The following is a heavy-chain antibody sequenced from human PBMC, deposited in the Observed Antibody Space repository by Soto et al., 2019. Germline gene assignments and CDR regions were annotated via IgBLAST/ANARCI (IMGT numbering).Heavy chain of an antibody. CDR1: GGSISSSIYY. J-gene: IGHJ3*02. V-gene: IGHV4-39*01. CDR3: ASRIAVAVAAFDI. CDR2: IYYSGST. Sequence: PSETLSLTCTVSGGSISSSIYYWGWIRHPPGKGLEWIGSIYYSGSTYYNPSLKSRVTISVDTSKNQFSLKLSSVTAADTAVYYCASRIAVAVAAFDIWGQGTMVTVSS. D-gene: IGHD6-19*01.